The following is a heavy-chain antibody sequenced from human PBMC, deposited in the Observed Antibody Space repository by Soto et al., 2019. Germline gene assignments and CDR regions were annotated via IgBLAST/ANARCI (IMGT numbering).Heavy chain of an antibody. CDR3: ARVGPREGIAPVKYFQH. J-gene: IGHJ1*01. D-gene: IGHD6-25*01. CDR1: GGSISSYY. V-gene: IGHV4-59*12. CDR2: IYYSGST. Sequence: PSETLSLTCTVSGGSISSYYWSWIRQPPGKGLEWIGYIYYSGSTNHNPSLKSRVTISVDTSKNQFSLKLSSVTAADTAVYYCARVGPREGIAPVKYFQHWGQGTLVTVSS.